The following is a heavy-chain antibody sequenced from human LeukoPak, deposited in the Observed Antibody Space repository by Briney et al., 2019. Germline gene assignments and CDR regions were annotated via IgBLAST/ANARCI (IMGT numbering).Heavy chain of an antibody. Sequence: PGGSLRLSCSASGFTFADFTMSWFRQSPGQGLEWVGIIRSKVYGGAPEHAASVAARFTISRDDSTSIAYLQMNSLQVEDTAVYYCARGSGRYVMVDWWGQGTLVTVSS. V-gene: IGHV3-49*03. J-gene: IGHJ4*02. CDR1: GFTFADFT. D-gene: IGHD6-19*01. CDR2: IRSKVYGGAP. CDR3: ARGSGRYVMVDW.